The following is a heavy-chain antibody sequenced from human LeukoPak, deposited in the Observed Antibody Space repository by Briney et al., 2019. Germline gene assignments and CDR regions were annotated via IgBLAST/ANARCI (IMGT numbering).Heavy chain of an antibody. CDR2: ISSSGNYI. CDR3: ARDRPLYCSGGSCYSGPDAFDI. CDR1: GFTFSSFG. J-gene: IGHJ3*02. Sequence: PGGSLRLSCATSGFTFSSFGINWVRQAPGKGLEWVSSISSSGNYIYYADSVKGRFTISRDNAMNSLYLQMNSLRAEDTAVYYCARDRPLYCSGGSCYSGPDAFDIWGQGTMVTVSS. D-gene: IGHD2-15*01. V-gene: IGHV3-21*01.